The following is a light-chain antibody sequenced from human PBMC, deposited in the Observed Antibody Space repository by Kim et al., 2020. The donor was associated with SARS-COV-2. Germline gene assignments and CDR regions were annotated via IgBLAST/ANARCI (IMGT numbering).Light chain of an antibody. J-gene: IGKJ1*01. CDR2: AAS. CDR1: HDISNY. CDR3: QQYTNVPPT. Sequence: ASVGDRGSIICRAGHDISNYYAWFHQKPGKAPQSLIYAASSLQSGVPSRFSGSRSGTDFTLSISSLQPVDFATYYCQQYTNVPPTFGPGTKVDIK. V-gene: IGKV1-16*01.